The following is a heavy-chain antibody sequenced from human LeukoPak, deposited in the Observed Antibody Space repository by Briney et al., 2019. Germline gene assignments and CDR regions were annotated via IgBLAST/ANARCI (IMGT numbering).Heavy chain of an antibody. D-gene: IGHD4-17*01. V-gene: IGHV3-23*01. CDR1: GFTFSAYA. CDR2: IRGGGTSE. J-gene: IGHJ3*02. Sequence: PGGSLRLSRTPSGFTFSAYAMMWVRQAPGKGREWVSAIRGGGTSEFYADSVKGRFRISRDNSKDTLFLQMNSLRAEDTAVYYCARDPNGDYIGAFDMWGPGKMVTVSS. CDR3: ARDPNGDYIGAFDM.